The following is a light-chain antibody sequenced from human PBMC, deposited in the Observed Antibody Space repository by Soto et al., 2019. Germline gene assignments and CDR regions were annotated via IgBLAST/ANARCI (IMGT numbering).Light chain of an antibody. CDR1: QSVSSSF. CDR2: GAS. CDR3: QQYCSSPT. Sequence: EIVLTQSPGTLSSSPGERATLSCRTSQSVSSSFLAWYHQKPGRAPRLLIYGASSRATGIPDRFSGSGSGTDFTLTISRLEPEDFAVYFCQQYCSSPTFGQGTKVDIK. V-gene: IGKV3-20*01. J-gene: IGKJ1*01.